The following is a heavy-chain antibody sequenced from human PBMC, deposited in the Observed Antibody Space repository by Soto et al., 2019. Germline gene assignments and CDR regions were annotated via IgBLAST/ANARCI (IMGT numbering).Heavy chain of an antibody. CDR1: EYNFTSYY. D-gene: IGHD2-21*02. Sequence: GASVKVSCKASEYNFTSYYMHWVRQAPGQGLEWMGIINPSGGSTSYAQKFQGRVTMTRDTSTSTVYMELSSLRSEDTAVYYCARGTSERLLFDYWGQGTLVTVSS. CDR2: INPSGGST. CDR3: ARGTSERLLFDY. J-gene: IGHJ4*02. V-gene: IGHV1-46*01.